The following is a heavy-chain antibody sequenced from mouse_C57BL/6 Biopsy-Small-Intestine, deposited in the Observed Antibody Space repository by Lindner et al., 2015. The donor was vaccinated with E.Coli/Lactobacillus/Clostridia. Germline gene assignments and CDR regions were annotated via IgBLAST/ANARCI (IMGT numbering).Heavy chain of an antibody. J-gene: IGHJ4*01. D-gene: IGHD3-3*01. V-gene: IGHV1-4*01. CDR3: ARGLDIAASGASIFDY. CDR2: VIPLLDMA. CDR1: GGTFSTHT. Sequence: SVKVSCKASGGTFSTHTFSWVRQAPGQGLQWMGRVIPLLDMAEYAQRFQGRVTITADKDTSTVYMEVTGLRSEDTAVYYCARGLDIAASGASIFDYWGQGTLVTVSS.